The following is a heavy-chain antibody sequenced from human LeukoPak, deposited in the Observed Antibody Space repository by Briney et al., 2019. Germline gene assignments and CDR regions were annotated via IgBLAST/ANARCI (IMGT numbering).Heavy chain of an antibody. J-gene: IGHJ4*02. CDR3: AKELAPKMATIDY. V-gene: IGHV3-23*01. CDR1: GFTFSRNW. D-gene: IGHD5-24*01. CDR2: ISGSGDST. Sequence: GGSLRLSCGVSGFTFSRNWMTWVRQAPGKGLEWVSTISGSGDSTYYADSVKGRFAISRDNSKNTLYLQMNSLRAEDTAVYYCAKELAPKMATIDYWGQGTLVTVSS.